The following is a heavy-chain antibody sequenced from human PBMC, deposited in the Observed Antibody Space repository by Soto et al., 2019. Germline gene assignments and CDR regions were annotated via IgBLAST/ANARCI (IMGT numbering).Heavy chain of an antibody. CDR1: GASISSSY. J-gene: IGHJ3*02. V-gene: IGHV4-4*07. CDR3: VRDKGGSYADAFDI. D-gene: IGHD1-26*01. Sequence: QVQLQESGPGLVKPSETLSLTCTVSGASISSSYWSWIRQPAGKGLEWIGRIYTSGSTNYNPSLTSRRTMSGDTSRTQFSLKLTSVTAADTAFYYCVRDKGGSYADAFDIWGQGTMVTVSS. CDR2: IYTSGST.